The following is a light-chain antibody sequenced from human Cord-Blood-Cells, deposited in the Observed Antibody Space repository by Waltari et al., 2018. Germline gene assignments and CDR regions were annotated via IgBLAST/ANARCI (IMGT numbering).Light chain of an antibody. CDR1: SSDVGSYNL. CDR3: CSYAGSSTLV. Sequence: QSALTQPASVSGSPRQSITISCTGTSSDVGSYNLVSWYQQHPGKAPKLMIYEVSKRPSGVSNRFSGSKSGNTASLTISGLQAEDEADYYCCSYAGSSTLVFGTGTKVTVL. J-gene: IGLJ1*01. V-gene: IGLV2-23*02. CDR2: EVS.